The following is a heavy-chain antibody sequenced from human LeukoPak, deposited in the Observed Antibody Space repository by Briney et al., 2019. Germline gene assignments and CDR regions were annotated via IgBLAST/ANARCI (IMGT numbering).Heavy chain of an antibody. CDR2: IWYDGSNK. Sequence: PGRSLRLSCAASTFTFSSYGMHWVRQAPGKGLEWVAVIWYDGSNKYYADSVKGRFTISRDNSKNTLYLQMNSLRAEDTAVYYCANDGGKISYWGQGTLVTVSS. CDR3: ANDGGKISY. J-gene: IGHJ4*02. V-gene: IGHV3-33*06. CDR1: TFTFSSYG. D-gene: IGHD2-15*01.